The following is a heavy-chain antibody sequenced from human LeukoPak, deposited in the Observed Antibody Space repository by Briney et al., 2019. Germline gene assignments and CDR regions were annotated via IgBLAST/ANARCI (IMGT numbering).Heavy chain of an antibody. D-gene: IGHD6-19*01. J-gene: IGHJ4*02. V-gene: IGHV3-23*01. CDR3: AKDGWNKWLALFDY. CDR2: ISGSGGST. Sequence: PGGSLRLSCVASGFTFSSYAMSWVRQAAGKGLEWVSAISGSGGSTYYADSVQGRFTISRDNSKNTLYLQMNSLRAEDTAVYYCAKDGWNKWLALFDYWGQGTLVTVSS. CDR1: GFTFSSYA.